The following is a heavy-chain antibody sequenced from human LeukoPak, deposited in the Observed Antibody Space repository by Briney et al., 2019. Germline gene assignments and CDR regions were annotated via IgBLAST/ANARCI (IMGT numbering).Heavy chain of an antibody. J-gene: IGHJ4*02. CDR3: TKIIAAAGSGY. Sequence: GGSLRLSCAASGFTFSNAWMSWVRQAPGKGLEWVGRIKSKTDGGTTDYAAPVKGRFTISRDDSKNTLYLQMNSLKTEDTAVYYRTKIIAAAGSGYWGQGTLVTVSS. D-gene: IGHD6-13*01. CDR1: GFTFSNAW. CDR2: IKSKTDGGTT. V-gene: IGHV3-15*01.